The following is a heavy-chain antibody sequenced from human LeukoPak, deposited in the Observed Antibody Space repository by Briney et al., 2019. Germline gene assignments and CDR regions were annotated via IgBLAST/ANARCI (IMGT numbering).Heavy chain of an antibody. V-gene: IGHV3-11*01. J-gene: IGHJ4*02. D-gene: IGHD6-13*01. CDR2: ISSSGSTI. Sequence: PGGSLRLSCAASGFTFSDYYMSWIRQAPGEGLEWVSYISSSGSTIYYADSVKGRFTISRDNAKNSLYLQMNSLRAEDTAVYYCARGSSSWYEVVWTPDYWGQGTLVTVSS. CDR1: GFTFSDYY. CDR3: ARGSSSWYEVVWTPDY.